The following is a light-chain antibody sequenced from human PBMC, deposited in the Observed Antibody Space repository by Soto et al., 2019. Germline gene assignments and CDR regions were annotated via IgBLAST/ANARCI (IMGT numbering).Light chain of an antibody. V-gene: IGKV1-39*01. CDR1: QSISRY. CDR2: AAS. Sequence: DIQMTQSPSSLSAFVGDRVTISCRASQSISRYLNWYQQKPGKAPKFLIYAASSFHSGVPSRFSRSGSGTDFTLNISSLQPEDVGTYYCQQSYSTPYTFGQGTKLEIK. J-gene: IGKJ2*01. CDR3: QQSYSTPYT.